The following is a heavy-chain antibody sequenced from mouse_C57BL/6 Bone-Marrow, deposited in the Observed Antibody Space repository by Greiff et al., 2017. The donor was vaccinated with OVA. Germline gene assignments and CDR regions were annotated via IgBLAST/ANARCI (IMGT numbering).Heavy chain of an antibody. CDR1: GYTFTDYE. Sequence: QVQLKESGAELVRPGASVTLSCKASGYTFTDYEMHWVKQTPVHGLEWIGAIDPETGGTAYNQKFKGKAILTADKSSSTAYMELRSLTSEDSAVYYCARHYSNCIRYAKDYWGQGTSVTVSA. V-gene: IGHV1-15*01. J-gene: IGHJ4*01. D-gene: IGHD2-5*01. CDR2: IDPETGGT. CDR3: ARHYSNCIRYAKDY.